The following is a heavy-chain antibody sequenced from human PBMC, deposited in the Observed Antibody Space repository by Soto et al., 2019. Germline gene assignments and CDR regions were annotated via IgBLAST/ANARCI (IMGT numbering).Heavy chain of an antibody. CDR1: GFNFNFYA. D-gene: IGHD2-2*01. V-gene: IGHV3-23*01. CDR3: AKDRILDCTSISCYRVGDS. Sequence: GSLRLSCVASGFNFNFYAMNWVRQAPGKGLEWVAAISGSGFSTFYSDSVKGRFTSSRDNPKRTLYLEMNTLRAEDAAVYYCAKDRILDCTSISCYRVGDSWGQGTQVTVAS. CDR2: ISGSGFST. J-gene: IGHJ4*02.